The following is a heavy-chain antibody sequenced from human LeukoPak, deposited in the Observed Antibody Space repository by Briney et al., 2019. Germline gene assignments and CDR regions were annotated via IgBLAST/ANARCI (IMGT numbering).Heavy chain of an antibody. CDR3: ARDLWKVFDY. V-gene: IGHV3-7*01. CDR2: IKQDGSEK. J-gene: IGHJ4*02. CDR1: GFTFSSYW. Sequence: GSLRLSCAAPGFTFSSYWMSWVRQAPGKGLEWVANIKQDGSEKYYVDSVKGRFTISRDNAKNSLYLQMNSLRAEDTAVYYCARDLWKVFDYWGQGTLVTVSS. D-gene: IGHD1-1*01.